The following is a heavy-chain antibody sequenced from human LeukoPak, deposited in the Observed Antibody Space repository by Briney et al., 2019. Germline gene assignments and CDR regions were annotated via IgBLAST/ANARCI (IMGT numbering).Heavy chain of an antibody. CDR3: AKIRENWFDP. D-gene: IGHD3-3*01. CDR2: ISGSGGST. Sequence: PGGSLRLSCVASGLTFSSYAMSWVRQAPGMGLEWVSGISGSGGSTYYADSVKGRFTISRDNSKNTVYLQMNSLRAEDTAVYYCAKIRENWFDPWGQGTLVTVSS. V-gene: IGHV3-23*01. J-gene: IGHJ5*02. CDR1: GLTFSSYA.